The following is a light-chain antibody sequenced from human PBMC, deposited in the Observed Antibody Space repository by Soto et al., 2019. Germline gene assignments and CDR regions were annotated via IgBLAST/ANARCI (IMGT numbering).Light chain of an antibody. V-gene: IGLV2-23*03. CDR3: CSYAGSSAFV. J-gene: IGLJ2*01. Sequence: QSALTQPASVSGSPGQSITISCTGTSSDVGSYNLVSWYQQHPGKAPKLMIYEGSERPSGVSNRFSGSKSGNTASLTISGRQSEDEADYFCCSYAGSSAFVFGGGTKLTVL. CDR2: EGS. CDR1: SSDVGSYNL.